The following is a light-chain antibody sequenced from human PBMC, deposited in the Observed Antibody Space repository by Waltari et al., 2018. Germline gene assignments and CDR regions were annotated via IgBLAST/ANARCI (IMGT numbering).Light chain of an antibody. J-gene: IGKJ1*01. V-gene: IGKV3-20*01. CDR2: DTS. CDR1: QSVGRA. CDR3: QKYERLPAT. Sequence: EIVLTQSPGTLSLSPGERATLSCRASQSVGRALVWYQQKPGQAPRLLIDDTSTRAAGTPDRFSGSGFGTDFSLTISRLEPEDFAVYYCQKYERLPATFGQGTKVEIK.